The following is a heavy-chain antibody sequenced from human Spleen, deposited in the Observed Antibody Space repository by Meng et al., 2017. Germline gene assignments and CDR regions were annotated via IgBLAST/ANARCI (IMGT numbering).Heavy chain of an antibody. D-gene: IGHD4-11*01. Sequence: QVQLQQSGAVLVTPSGTLSLTCVVSCGSFSDYYWSWIRQPLGKGLEWIGEINHSGSTNYNPSLESRATISVDTSQNNLSLKLSSVTAADSAVYYCARGPTTMAHDFDYWGQGTLVTVSS. CDR1: CGSFSDYY. J-gene: IGHJ4*02. CDR2: INHSGST. CDR3: ARGPTTMAHDFDY. V-gene: IGHV4-34*01.